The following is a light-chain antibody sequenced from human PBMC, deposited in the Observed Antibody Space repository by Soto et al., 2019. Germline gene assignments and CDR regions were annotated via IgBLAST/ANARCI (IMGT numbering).Light chain of an antibody. CDR2: WAS. Sequence: DIVMTQSPDSLGVSLGERATISCKSSQSVLYSSNNKNYLAWYQQKPGQPPKLIIYWASIRETGVPDRFSGSGSGTDFTLEISSLQAADVAVYYCKQYYSNPQRFGQGTKVDIK. J-gene: IGKJ1*01. CDR1: QSVLYSSNNKNY. CDR3: KQYYSNPQR. V-gene: IGKV4-1*01.